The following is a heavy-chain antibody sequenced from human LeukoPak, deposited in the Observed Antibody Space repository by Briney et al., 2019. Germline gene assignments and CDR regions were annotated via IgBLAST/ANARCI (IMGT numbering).Heavy chain of an antibody. CDR3: ARSRTTMVRGSPNWSFGY. Sequence: SETLSLTCTVSGXSISSYYWSWLRQPPGKGLEWIGYIYYSGSTNYNPFLKSRVIISVDTSKNQFSLKLSSVTAADTAVYYCARSRTTMVRGSPNWSFGYWGQGILVTVSA. CDR1: GXSISSYY. D-gene: IGHD3-10*01. V-gene: IGHV4-59*01. J-gene: IGHJ4*02. CDR2: IYYSGST.